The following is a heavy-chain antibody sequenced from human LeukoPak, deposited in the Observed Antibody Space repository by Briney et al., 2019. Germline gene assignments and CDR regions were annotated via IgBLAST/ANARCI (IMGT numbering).Heavy chain of an antibody. CDR3: ARDLRIVSGSYLDY. CDR2: ISSSGSTI. V-gene: IGHV3-48*03. J-gene: IGHJ4*02. Sequence: GGSLRLSCAASGFTFGSYEMNWVRQAPGKGLEWVSYISSSGSTIYYADSVKGRFISPRDNTKNSLYLQMNSLRAEDTAIYYCARDLRIVSGSYLDYWGQGTLVTVSS. CDR1: GFTFGSYE. D-gene: IGHD1-26*01.